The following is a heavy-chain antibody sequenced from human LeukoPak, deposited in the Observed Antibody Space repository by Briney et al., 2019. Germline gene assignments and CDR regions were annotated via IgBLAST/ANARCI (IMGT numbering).Heavy chain of an antibody. D-gene: IGHD6-13*01. CDR3: ARYLAAAGMYYFDY. CDR1: GDSVSSNSAA. Sequence: SQTLSLTCALSGDSVSSNSAAWNWIRQSPSRGLEWLGRTYYRSKLYNDYAVSVKSRITINPDTSKNQFSLQLNSVTPEDTAVYYCARYLAAAGMYYFDYWGQGTLVTVSS. V-gene: IGHV6-1*01. CDR2: TYYRSKLYN. J-gene: IGHJ4*02.